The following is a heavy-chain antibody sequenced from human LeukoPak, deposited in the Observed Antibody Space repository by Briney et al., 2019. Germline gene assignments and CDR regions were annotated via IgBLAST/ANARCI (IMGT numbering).Heavy chain of an antibody. CDR3: ARDISMDGMDV. J-gene: IGHJ6*02. CDR2: IHPSGGST. V-gene: IGHV1-46*03. Sequence: ASVKVSCKASGYTFTSYYMHWVRQAPGQGLEWMGIIHPSGGSTRYAQKFQGRATMTRNTSTNTVYMELSSLESEDTAVYYCARDISMDGMDVWGQGTTVTVSS. CDR1: GYTFTSYY. D-gene: IGHD3-16*02.